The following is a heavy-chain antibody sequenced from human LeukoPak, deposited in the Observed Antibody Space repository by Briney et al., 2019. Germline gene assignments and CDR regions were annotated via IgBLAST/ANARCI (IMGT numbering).Heavy chain of an antibody. CDR2: IKSKTDGGTT. CDR1: GFTFSSYS. V-gene: IGHV3-15*01. J-gene: IGHJ2*01. Sequence: GGSLRLSCAASGFTFSSYSMSWVRQAPGKGLEWVGRIKSKTDGGTTDYAAPVKGRFTISRDDSKNTLYLQMNSLKTEDTAVYYCTTDFDPLLWYFDLWGRGTLVTVSS. CDR3: TTDFDPLLWYFDL.